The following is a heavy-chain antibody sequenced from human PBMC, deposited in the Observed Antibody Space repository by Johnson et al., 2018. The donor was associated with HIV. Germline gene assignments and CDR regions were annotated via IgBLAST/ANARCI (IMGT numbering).Heavy chain of an antibody. CDR1: GFTFSTYG. V-gene: IGHV3-30*19. CDR2: TSYDGGNK. D-gene: IGHD6-19*01. Sequence: QMLLVESGGGVVQPGRSLRLSCAASGFTFSTYGMHWVRQAPGKGLEWVAVTSYDGGNKYYADSVKGRLTISRDNSKNTVYLQMNSLRAEDTAVYYCATFGYTSGWIVTDDAFDVWGHGTLVTVSS. J-gene: IGHJ3*01. CDR3: ATFGYTSGWIVTDDAFDV.